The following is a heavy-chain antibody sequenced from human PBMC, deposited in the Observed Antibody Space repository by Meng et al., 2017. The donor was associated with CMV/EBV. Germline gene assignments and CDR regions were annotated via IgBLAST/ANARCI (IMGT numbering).Heavy chain of an antibody. CDR3: ARGSSTSRTIAVAGGDY. CDR2: ISGSGGST. CDR1: GFTFSSYA. J-gene: IGHJ4*02. D-gene: IGHD6-19*01. V-gene: IGHV3-23*01. Sequence: GESLKISCAASGFTFSSYAMSWVRQAPGKGLEWVSAISGSGGSTYYADSVKGRFTISRDNAKNSLYLQMNSLRAEDTAVYYCARGSSTSRTIAVAGGDYWGQGTLVTVSS.